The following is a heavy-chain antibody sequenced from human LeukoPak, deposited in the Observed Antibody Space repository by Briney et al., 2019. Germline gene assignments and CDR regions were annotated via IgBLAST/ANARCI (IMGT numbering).Heavy chain of an antibody. D-gene: IGHD3-10*01. V-gene: IGHV3-21*01. CDR3: VRGDRRGD. CDR1: GFTFSTST. J-gene: IGHJ4*02. Sequence: GGSLRLSCAASGFTFSTSTLNWVRQAPGRGLEWISSIGGSGSDMYYAASVKGRFTISRDNAKNSLFLQLNSLRGEDTATYYCVRGDRRGDWGQGTLVTVSS. CDR2: IGGSGSDM.